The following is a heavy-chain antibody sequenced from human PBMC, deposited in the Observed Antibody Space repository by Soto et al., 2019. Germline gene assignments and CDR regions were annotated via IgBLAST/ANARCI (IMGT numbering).Heavy chain of an antibody. J-gene: IGHJ4*02. CDR3: AKAIYGGNSDFGY. CDR1: GFTFSNYW. Sequence: EVHLVESGGGLVQPGGSLRLSCAASGFTFSNYWMTWVRQAPGKGLEWVVNIKQDGGAKYYVDSVKGRFTISRDNAKNSLYLQMSSLRAEDTAVYYCAKAIYGGNSDFGYWGQGTLVTVSS. V-gene: IGHV3-7*05. D-gene: IGHD4-17*01. CDR2: IKQDGGAK.